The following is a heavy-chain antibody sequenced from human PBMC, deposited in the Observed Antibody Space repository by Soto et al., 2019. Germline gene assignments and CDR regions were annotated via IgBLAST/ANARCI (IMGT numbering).Heavy chain of an antibody. CDR2: ICGSGGST. D-gene: IGHD5-12*01. Sequence: EVQLLESGGGLVQPGGSLRLSCAASGFTFSSYAMSLVCQAPGKGLEWVSAICGSGGSTYYADSVKGRFTISRDNSKNSLYLQMNSLRAEDTAVYYCSKPNSGYDWGAFDYWGQGTLVTVSS. CDR1: GFTFSSYA. CDR3: SKPNSGYDWGAFDY. V-gene: IGHV3-23*01. J-gene: IGHJ4*02.